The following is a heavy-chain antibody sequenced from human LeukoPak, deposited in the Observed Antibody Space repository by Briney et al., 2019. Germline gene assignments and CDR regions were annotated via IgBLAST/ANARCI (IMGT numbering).Heavy chain of an antibody. J-gene: IGHJ4*02. CDR2: INNDGSGT. CDR3: ARVLAEPFDF. Sequence: GGSLRLSCAASGFTFSSYWMHWVRQAPGKGLVWVSHINNDGSGTSYADSVKGRFTISRDNAKNTLYLQMNSLRAEDTAVYYCARVLAEPFDFWGQGTLVTVSS. V-gene: IGHV3-74*01. CDR1: GFTFSSYW.